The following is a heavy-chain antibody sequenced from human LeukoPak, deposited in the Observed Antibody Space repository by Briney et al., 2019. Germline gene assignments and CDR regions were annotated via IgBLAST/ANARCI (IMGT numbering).Heavy chain of an antibody. J-gene: IGHJ4*02. D-gene: IGHD6-6*01. CDR2: INPNSGGT. Sequence: ASVKVSCKASGYTFTGYYMHWVRQAPGQGLEWMGWINPNSGGTNYAQKFQGRVTMTRDTSISTAYMELSRLRSDDTAVYYCARVRSSSFLPYFDYWGQGTLVTVSS. CDR3: ARVRSSSFLPYFDY. V-gene: IGHV1-2*02. CDR1: GYTFTGYY.